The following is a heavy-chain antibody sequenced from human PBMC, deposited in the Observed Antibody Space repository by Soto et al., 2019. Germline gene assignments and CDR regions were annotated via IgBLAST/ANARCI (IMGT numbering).Heavy chain of an antibody. CDR1: GFTVTNYA. D-gene: IGHD5-12*01. V-gene: IGHV3-23*01. CDR3: AKVKAWTYLDF. Sequence: GSLRLACAAPGFTVTNYAMTWVRQGPGRGLEWVSSISGSGETTYYADAVEGRFTISRDNSKSTLYLQMNSLRAEDTALYYCAKVKAWTYLDFWGQGTLVTVSS. J-gene: IGHJ4*02. CDR2: ISGSGETT.